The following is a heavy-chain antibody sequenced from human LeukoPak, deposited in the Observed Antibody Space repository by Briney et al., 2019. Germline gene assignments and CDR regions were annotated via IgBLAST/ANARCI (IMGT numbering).Heavy chain of an antibody. Sequence: VASVKVSCKASGYTFTSYGISWVRQAPGQGLEWMGWISAYNGNTNYAQKLQGRVTMTTDTSTSTAYMELRSLRSDDTAVYYCARGYCSSTSCYSDYYYYMDVWGKGTTVTVSS. V-gene: IGHV1-18*01. CDR3: ARGYCSSTSCYSDYYYYMDV. J-gene: IGHJ6*03. D-gene: IGHD2-2*01. CDR2: ISAYNGNT. CDR1: GYTFTSYG.